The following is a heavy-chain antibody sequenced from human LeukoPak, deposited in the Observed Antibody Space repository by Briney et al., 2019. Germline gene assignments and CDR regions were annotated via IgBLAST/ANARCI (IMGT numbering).Heavy chain of an antibody. D-gene: IGHD6-13*01. CDR1: GGTFSSYA. CDR3: ASGRGYSSSNIPYYMDV. V-gene: IGHV1-69*13. CDR2: IIPIFGTA. J-gene: IGHJ6*03. Sequence: ASVKVSCKASGGTFSSYAISWVRQAPGQGLEWMGGIIPIFGTANYAQKFQGRVTITADESTSTAYMELSSLRSEDTAVYYCASGRGYSSSNIPYYMDVWGKGTTVTVSS.